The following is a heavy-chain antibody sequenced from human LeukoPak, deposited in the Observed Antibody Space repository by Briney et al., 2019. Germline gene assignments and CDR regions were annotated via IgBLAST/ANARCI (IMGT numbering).Heavy chain of an antibody. CDR3: AREPYDSSGYHSEYFDY. CDR1: GFTISSYE. V-gene: IGHV3-48*03. J-gene: IGHJ4*02. CDR2: ISSSGSTI. D-gene: IGHD3-22*01. Sequence: PGGSLRLSCAASGFTISSYEMNWVRQAPGKGLEWVSYISSSGSTIYYADSVKGRFTISRDNAKNSLYLQMNSLRAEDTAVYYCAREPYDSSGYHSEYFDYWGQGTLVTVSS.